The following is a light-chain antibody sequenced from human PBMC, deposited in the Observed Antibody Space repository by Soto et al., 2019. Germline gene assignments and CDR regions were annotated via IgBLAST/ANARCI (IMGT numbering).Light chain of an antibody. J-gene: IGKJ4*01. V-gene: IGKV3-20*01. CDR1: QRVSSSF. Sequence: PGERATLSCRASQRVSSSFLAWYQQKPGQAPRLLIYGASSRATGIPDRFSGSGSGTDFTFTISRLEPEDVAVYYCQQYDSSPLTFGGGTKVEIK. CDR3: QQYDSSPLT. CDR2: GAS.